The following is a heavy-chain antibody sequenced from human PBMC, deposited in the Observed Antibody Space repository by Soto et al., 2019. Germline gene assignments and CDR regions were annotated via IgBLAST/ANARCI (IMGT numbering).Heavy chain of an antibody. CDR1: GFTFSNYA. CDR3: AKERTGRGADY. D-gene: IGHD1-1*01. V-gene: IGHV3-23*01. J-gene: IGHJ4*02. CDR2: ISGSGGNT. Sequence: EVQLLESGGGLVQPGGSLRLSCAASGFTFSNYAMSWVRQAPGKGLEWVATISGSGGNTYYPDSVKGRFTISRDNSKNTVYLQMNSLRAEDTAVYYCAKERTGRGADYWGQGALVTVPS.